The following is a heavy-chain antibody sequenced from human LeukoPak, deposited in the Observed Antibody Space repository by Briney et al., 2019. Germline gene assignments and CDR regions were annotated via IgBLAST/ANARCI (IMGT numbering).Heavy chain of an antibody. J-gene: IGHJ4*02. Sequence: PSETLSLTCTVSGGSISSGGYYWSWIRQPPGKGLEWIGYIYYSGSTNYNPSLKSRVTISVDTSKNQFSLKLSSVTAADTAVYYCARVTPYYYDSSGYVSGGNFDYWGQGTLVTVSS. D-gene: IGHD3-22*01. CDR1: GGSISSGGYY. V-gene: IGHV4-61*08. CDR2: IYYSGST. CDR3: ARVTPYYYDSSGYVSGGNFDY.